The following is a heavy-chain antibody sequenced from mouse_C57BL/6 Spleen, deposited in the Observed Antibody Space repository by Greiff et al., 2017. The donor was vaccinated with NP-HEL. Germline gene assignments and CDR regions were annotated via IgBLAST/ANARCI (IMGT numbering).Heavy chain of an antibody. D-gene: IGHD2-2*01. J-gene: IGHJ4*01. CDR1: GYTFTTYP. CDR3: ARLGLHNYAMDY. Sequence: VKLMESGAELVKPGASVKMSCKASGYTFTTYPIEWMKQNHGKSLEWIGNFHPYNDDTKYNEKFKGKATLTVEKSSSTVYLELSRLTSDDSAVYYCARLGLHNYAMDYWVKEPQSPSPQ. V-gene: IGHV1-47*01. CDR2: FHPYNDDT.